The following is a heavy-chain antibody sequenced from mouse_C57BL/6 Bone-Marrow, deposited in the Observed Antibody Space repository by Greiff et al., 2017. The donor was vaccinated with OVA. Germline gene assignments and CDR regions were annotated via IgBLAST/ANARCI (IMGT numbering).Heavy chain of an antibody. CDR1: GYTFTSYG. D-gene: IGHD1-1*01. CDR2: IYPRSGNT. CDR3: ARNYGSSYRGFAY. J-gene: IGHJ3*01. V-gene: IGHV1-81*01. Sequence: QVQLQQSGAELARPGASVKLSCKASGYTFTSYGISWVKQRTGQGLEWIGEIYPRSGNTYYNEKFKGKATLTADKSSSTAYMELRSLTSEDSAVYFCARNYGSSYRGFAYWGQGTLVTVSA.